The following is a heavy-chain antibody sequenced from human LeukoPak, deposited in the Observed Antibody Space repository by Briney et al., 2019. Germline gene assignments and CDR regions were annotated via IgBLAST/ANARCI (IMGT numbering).Heavy chain of an antibody. CDR1: GYTFTSYY. CDR3: ARAGYSGTTTGAFGI. V-gene: IGHV1-46*01. J-gene: IGHJ3*02. CDR2: INPSGGST. D-gene: IGHD1-26*01. Sequence: ASVKVSCKASGYTFTSYYMHWVRQAPGQGLEWMGIINPSGGSTSYAQKFQGRVTMTRDTSTSTVYMELSSLRSEDTAVYYCARAGYSGTTTGAFGIWGQGTMVTVSS.